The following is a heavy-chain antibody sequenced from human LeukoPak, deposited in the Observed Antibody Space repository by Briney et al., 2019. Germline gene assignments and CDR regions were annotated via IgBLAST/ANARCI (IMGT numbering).Heavy chain of an antibody. V-gene: IGHV1-18*01. CDR1: SYTFTSYG. CDR2: ISAYNGNT. J-gene: IGHJ6*02. CDR3: ARVIGTPDYYYYGMDV. D-gene: IGHD1-20*01. Sequence: ASVKVSCKASSYTFTSYGISWVRQAPGQGLEWMGWISAYNGNTNYAQKLQGRVTMTTDTSTSTAYMELRSLRSDDTAVYYCARVIGTPDYYYYGMDVWGQGTTVTVSS.